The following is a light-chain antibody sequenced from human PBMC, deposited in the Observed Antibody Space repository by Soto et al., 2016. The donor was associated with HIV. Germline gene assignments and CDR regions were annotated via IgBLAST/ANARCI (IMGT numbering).Light chain of an antibody. Sequence: SYVLTQPPSVSVAPGKTARITCGGNNIGSKSVHWYQQKPGQAPVLVVYDDSDRPSGIPERFSASKSQNTATLTIRRVEAGDEADFYCQVWDNISGHTYVFGTGTKVTV. CDR3: QVWDNISGHTYV. J-gene: IGLJ1*01. V-gene: IGLV3-21*03. CDR2: DDS. CDR1: NIGSKS.